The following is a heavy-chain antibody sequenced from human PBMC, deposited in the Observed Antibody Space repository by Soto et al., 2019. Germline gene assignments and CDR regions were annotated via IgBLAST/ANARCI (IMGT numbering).Heavy chain of an antibody. Sequence: ASVKVSCKASGGTFSSYTISWVRQAPGQGLEWMGRIIPILGIANYAQKFQGRVTITADKSTSTAYMELSSLRSEDTAVYYCATATMVRDPGVNFYYYYYYMDVWGKGTTVTVYS. CDR3: ATATMVRDPGVNFYYYYYYMDV. D-gene: IGHD3-10*01. V-gene: IGHV1-69*02. J-gene: IGHJ6*03. CDR2: IIPILGIA. CDR1: GGTFSSYT.